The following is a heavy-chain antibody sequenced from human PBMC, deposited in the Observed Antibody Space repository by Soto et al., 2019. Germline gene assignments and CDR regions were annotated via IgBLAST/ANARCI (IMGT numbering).Heavy chain of an antibody. D-gene: IGHD3-10*01. CDR3: AKGVNTMVRGVTQRYYLDY. V-gene: IGHV3-23*01. J-gene: IGHJ4*02. CDR2: ISGSGGST. Sequence: VGSLRLSCAASGFTFSSYAMSWVRQAPGKGLEWVSAISGSGGSTYYADSVKGRFTISRDNSKNTQYLQMNSLGAEDTAVYYCAKGVNTMVRGVTQRYYLDYWGQGTLVTVSS. CDR1: GFTFSSYA.